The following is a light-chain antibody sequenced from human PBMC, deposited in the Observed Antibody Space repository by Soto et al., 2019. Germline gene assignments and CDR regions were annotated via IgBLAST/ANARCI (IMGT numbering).Light chain of an antibody. Sequence: QSALTQPASVSRSPGQSITISCTGTSTDVGDFNFVSWYQQHPGKAPKVLIYEVSNRPSGVFNRFSGSKSGNTAPLTISGLQAEDEADYYCSSYTSSSTSPYVFGTGTKVTVL. CDR1: STDVGDFNF. CDR3: SSYTSSSTSPYV. J-gene: IGLJ1*01. V-gene: IGLV2-14*01. CDR2: EVS.